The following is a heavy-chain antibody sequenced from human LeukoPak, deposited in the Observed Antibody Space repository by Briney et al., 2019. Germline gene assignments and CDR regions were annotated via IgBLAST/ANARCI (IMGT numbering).Heavy chain of an antibody. V-gene: IGHV4-39*01. D-gene: IGHD3-10*01. CDR3: ARHYGP. CDR2: IYYSGNT. Sequence: AGGSLRLSCAVFGSGFPFSIAWMSWVRQAPGKGLEWIGSIYYSGNTYYNPSLKSRVTISVDTSKNQFSLKLNSVTATDTAVYYCARHYGPWGQGTLVTVSS. CDR1: GSGFPFSIAW. J-gene: IGHJ4*02.